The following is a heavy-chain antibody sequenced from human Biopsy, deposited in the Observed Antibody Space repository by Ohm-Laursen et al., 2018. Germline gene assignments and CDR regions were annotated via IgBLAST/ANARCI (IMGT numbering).Heavy chain of an antibody. D-gene: IGHD1-1*01. Sequence: SLRLSCAASGFTFSSYGVAWVRQAPGKGLEWVSAITVSADTTYYADSVRGRFTVSRDNSQNTLYLQMNSLRAEDAAIYYCAKGRVGNSGSLDIWGHGTMVTVSS. CDR3: AKGRVGNSGSLDI. CDR1: GFTFSSYG. CDR2: ITVSADTT. J-gene: IGHJ3*02. V-gene: IGHV3-23*01.